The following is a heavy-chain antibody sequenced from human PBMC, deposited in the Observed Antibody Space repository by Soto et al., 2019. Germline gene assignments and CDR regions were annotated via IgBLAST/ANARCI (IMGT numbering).Heavy chain of an antibody. Sequence: QVQLVQSGAEVKKPGASVKVSCKASGYTFTSYDLNWVRQATGQGLEWMGWMNPNSGNTGHAQKFQGRITMTRNTSISTAYMELSSLRSDDTAVYYSAREGVRGMDVWGQGTTVTVSS. J-gene: IGHJ6*02. CDR1: GYTFTSYD. CDR2: MNPNSGNT. D-gene: IGHD3-16*01. CDR3: AREGVRGMDV. V-gene: IGHV1-8*01.